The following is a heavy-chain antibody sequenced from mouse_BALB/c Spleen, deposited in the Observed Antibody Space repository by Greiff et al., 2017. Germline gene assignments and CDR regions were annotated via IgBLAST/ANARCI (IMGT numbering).Heavy chain of an antibody. D-gene: IGHD1-1*01. CDR1: GFSLTSYG. CDR2: IWAGGST. J-gene: IGHJ3*01. V-gene: IGHV2-9*02. Sequence: QVQLQQSGPGLVAPSQSLSITCTVSGFSLTSYGVHWVRQPPGKGLEWLGVIWAGGSTNYNSALMSRLSISKDNSKSQVFLKMNSLQTDDTAMYYCARAYYGSSSAWFAYWGQGTLVTVSA. CDR3: ARAYYGSSSAWFAY.